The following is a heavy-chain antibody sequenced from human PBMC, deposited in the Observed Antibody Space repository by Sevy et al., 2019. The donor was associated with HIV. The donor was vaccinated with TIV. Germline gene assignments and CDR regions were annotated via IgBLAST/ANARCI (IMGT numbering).Heavy chain of an antibody. Sequence: ASVKVSCKASGYTFTSYGISWVRQAPGQGLEWMGWISAYNGNTNYAQKLQGRVTMTTDTSTSTAYMELRNLRSDDPAVYYCAREGIAAAGTGKDWFDPRGKGTLDTVSA. V-gene: IGHV1-18*01. J-gene: IGHJ5*02. CDR2: ISAYNGNT. CDR1: GYTFTSYG. CDR3: AREGIAAAGTGKDWFDP. D-gene: IGHD6-13*01.